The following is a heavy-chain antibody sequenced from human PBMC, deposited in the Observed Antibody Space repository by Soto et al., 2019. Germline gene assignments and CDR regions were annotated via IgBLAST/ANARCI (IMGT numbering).Heavy chain of an antibody. J-gene: IGHJ4*02. D-gene: IGHD1-1*01. CDR3: ARGGRYVDY. Sequence: SETLSLTCTVSGGSIRSYFWSWIRQPPGKGLEWIGYIYYSGSTNYNPSLKSRVTISVDTSKNQFSLKLSSVTAADTAVYYCARGGRYVDYWGQGTLVTVS. CDR1: GGSIRSYF. CDR2: IYYSGST. V-gene: IGHV4-59*01.